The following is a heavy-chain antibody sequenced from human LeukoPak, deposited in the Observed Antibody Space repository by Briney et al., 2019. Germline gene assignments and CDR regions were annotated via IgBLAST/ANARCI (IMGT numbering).Heavy chain of an antibody. CDR1: GFTFSNAW. Sequence: GGSLRLSCAASGFTFSNAWMNWVRQAPGKGLEWVSYISSSGSTIYYADSVKGRFTISRDNAKNSLYLQMNSLRAEDTAVYYCAREGKYYYGSGSYYSFGGGFDYWGQGTLVTVSS. CDR2: ISSSGSTI. CDR3: AREGKYYYGSGSYYSFGGGFDY. J-gene: IGHJ4*02. D-gene: IGHD3-10*01. V-gene: IGHV3-48*04.